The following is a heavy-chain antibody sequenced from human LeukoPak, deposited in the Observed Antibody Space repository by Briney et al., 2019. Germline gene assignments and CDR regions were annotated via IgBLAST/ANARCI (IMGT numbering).Heavy chain of an antibody. Sequence: GGSLRLSCAASGFTFSSSAMSWVRQAPGKGLEWVSAISNNGGYTYYADSVQGRFTISRDNSKSTLCLQMNSLRAEDTAVYYCAKEGSYREFDYWGQGTLVTVSS. CDR1: GFTFSSSA. CDR2: ISNNGGYT. V-gene: IGHV3-23*01. J-gene: IGHJ4*02. CDR3: AKEGSYREFDY. D-gene: IGHD3-16*02.